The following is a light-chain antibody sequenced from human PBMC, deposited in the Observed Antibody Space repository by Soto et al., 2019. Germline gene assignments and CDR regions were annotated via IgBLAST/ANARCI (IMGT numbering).Light chain of an antibody. CDR2: GAS. Sequence: IVLTQSPGTLSLSPGERVTLSCRDSQSVRNSYLAWYQQKPGQAPRLLIYGASSRATGIPDRFSGSESGTGFTLTISRLEPEDAAVYYCQQYGSSPYTFGQGTKLEIK. CDR1: QSVRNSY. V-gene: IGKV3-20*01. J-gene: IGKJ2*01. CDR3: QQYGSSPYT.